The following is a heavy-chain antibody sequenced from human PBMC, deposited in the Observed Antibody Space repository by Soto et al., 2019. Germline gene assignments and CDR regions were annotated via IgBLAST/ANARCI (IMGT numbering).Heavy chain of an antibody. CDR1: GGSISSGGYY. Sequence: SETLSLTCTVSGGSISSGGYYWSWIRQHPGKGLEWIGYIYYSVSTYYNPSLKSRVTISVDTSKNQFSLKLRSVTAADTAVYYCARGHLGVTRYYYDSSGTLDYWGQGTLVTVSS. CDR2: IYYSVST. CDR3: ARGHLGVTRYYYDSSGTLDY. J-gene: IGHJ4*02. D-gene: IGHD3-22*01. V-gene: IGHV4-31*03.